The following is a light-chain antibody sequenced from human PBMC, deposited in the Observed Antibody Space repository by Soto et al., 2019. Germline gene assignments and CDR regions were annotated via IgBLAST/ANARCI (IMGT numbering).Light chain of an antibody. CDR2: GAS. CDR3: QHYNNWPRWT. V-gene: IGKV3-15*01. Sequence: EIVMTQSPATLSVSPGERATLSCRASQSVSSNLAWYQQKPGQAPRLLIYGASTRATGIPARFSGSGSGTEFTLTISSLQSEDFAVYYCQHYNNWPRWTFGQRTNVEIK. CDR1: QSVSSN. J-gene: IGKJ1*01.